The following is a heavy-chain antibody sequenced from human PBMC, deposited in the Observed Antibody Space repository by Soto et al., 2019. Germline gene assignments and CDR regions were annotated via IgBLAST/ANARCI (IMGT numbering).Heavy chain of an antibody. J-gene: IGHJ6*02. Sequence: XSVKVPFKASGYFFISHCIYWVRQAPGQGLQWMGIINPGGGRTAHAQKFQGRVTLTRDMSTSTVYMELTSLTYDDTAVYYCARDVSGPGATYVMDVWGQGTTVTVSS. V-gene: IGHV1-46*01. D-gene: IGHD2-2*01. CDR1: GYFFISHC. CDR3: ARDVSGPGATYVMDV. CDR2: INPGGGRT.